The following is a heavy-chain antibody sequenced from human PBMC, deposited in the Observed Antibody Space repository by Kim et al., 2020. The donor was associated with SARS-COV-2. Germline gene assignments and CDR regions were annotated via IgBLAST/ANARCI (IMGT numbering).Heavy chain of an antibody. CDR3: ARGRVSWNYRF. CDR2: INHSGST. D-gene: IGHD1-7*01. V-gene: IGHV4-34*01. J-gene: IGHJ4*02. CDR1: GGSFSGYY. Sequence: SETLSLTCAVYGGSFSGYYCSWIRQPPGKGLEWIGEINHSGSTNYNPSLKSRVTISVDTSKNQFSLKLSSVTAADTAVYYCARGRVSWNYRFWGQGTLVTVSS.